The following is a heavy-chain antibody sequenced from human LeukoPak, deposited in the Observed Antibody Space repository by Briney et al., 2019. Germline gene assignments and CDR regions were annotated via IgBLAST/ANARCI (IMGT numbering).Heavy chain of an antibody. Sequence: SVKVSCKASGGTFSSYAISWVRQAPGQGLEWMGGIIPIFGTANYAQKFQGRVTITTDESTSTAYMELSSLRSEDTAVYYCARDRVAARPGWFDPWGQGTLVTVSS. CDR1: GGTFSSYA. D-gene: IGHD6-6*01. CDR2: IIPIFGTA. V-gene: IGHV1-69*05. J-gene: IGHJ5*02. CDR3: ARDRVAARPGWFDP.